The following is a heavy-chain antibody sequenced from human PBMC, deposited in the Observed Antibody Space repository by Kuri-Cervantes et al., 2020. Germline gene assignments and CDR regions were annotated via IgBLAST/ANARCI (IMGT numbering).Heavy chain of an antibody. Sequence: LSLTCAASGFTFSSYGMHWVRQAPGKGLEWVAVIWYDGSNKYYADSVKGRFTISRDNSKNTLYLQMNSLRAEDTAVYYCTSGSVVVAATFLREYFQHWGQGTLVTVSS. J-gene: IGHJ1*01. CDR3: TSGSVVVAATFLREYFQH. CDR1: GFTFSSYG. V-gene: IGHV3-33*01. CDR2: IWYDGSNK. D-gene: IGHD2-15*01.